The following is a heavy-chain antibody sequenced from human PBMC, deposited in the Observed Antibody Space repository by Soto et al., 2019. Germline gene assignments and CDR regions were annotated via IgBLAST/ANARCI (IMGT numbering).Heavy chain of an antibody. V-gene: IGHV1-18*01. CDR1: GYTFTSYG. J-gene: IGHJ6*02. D-gene: IGHD6-13*01. CDR3: AREDEAAGYSIVKVSYYYCMDV. CDR2: ISAYNDNT. Sequence: QVQLVQSGAEVKKPGASVKVSCKASGYTFTSYGISWVRQAPGQGLEWMGWISAYNDNTNYAQKLQGRVTMTTDTTTSTAYMELRSLRSDDTAVYYCAREDEAAGYSIVKVSYYYCMDVWGQGTTVTVSS.